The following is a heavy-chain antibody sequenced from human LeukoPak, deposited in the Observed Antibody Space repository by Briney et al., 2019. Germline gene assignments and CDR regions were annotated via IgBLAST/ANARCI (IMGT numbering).Heavy chain of an antibody. CDR1: GGSISSGSYY. V-gene: IGHV4-39*01. J-gene: IGHJ4*02. CDR2: IYYSGST. D-gene: IGHD2-2*03. Sequence: SQTLSLTCTVSGGSISSGSYYWGWIRQPPGKGLEWIASIYYSGSTYYNPSLKSRVSVSVDTAKNQPSLKLSSVTATDTAVYFCARSNGYCSTTSCPWGYWGQGTLVTVSS. CDR3: ARSNGYCSTTSCPWGY.